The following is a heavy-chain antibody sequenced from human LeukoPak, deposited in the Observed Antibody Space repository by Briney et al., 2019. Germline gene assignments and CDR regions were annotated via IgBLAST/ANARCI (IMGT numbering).Heavy chain of an antibody. CDR1: GFTFSSYA. J-gene: IGHJ5*02. CDR3: AKDMDSRFRLHGLNWFDP. V-gene: IGHV3-23*01. CDR2: ISGSGGST. Sequence: PGGSLRLSCAASGFTFSSYAMSWVRQAPGKGLEWVSAISGSGGSTYYADSVKGRFTISRDNSKNTLYLQMNSLRAEDTAVYYCAKDMDSRFRLHGLNWFDPWGQGTLVTVSS. D-gene: IGHD2-2*03.